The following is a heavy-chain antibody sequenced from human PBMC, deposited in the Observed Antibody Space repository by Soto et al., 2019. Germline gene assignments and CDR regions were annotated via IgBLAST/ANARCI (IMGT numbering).Heavy chain of an antibody. D-gene: IGHD4-17*01. V-gene: IGHV1-69*13. CDR1: GGTFSSYA. Sequence: SVKVSCKASGGTFSSYAISWVRQAPGQGLEWMGGIIPIFGTANYAQKFQGRVTITADESTSTAYMELSSLRSEDTAVYYCAREKPSTVTYYYVMDVWGQGTTVTVSS. J-gene: IGHJ6*02. CDR2: IIPIFGTA. CDR3: AREKPSTVTYYYVMDV.